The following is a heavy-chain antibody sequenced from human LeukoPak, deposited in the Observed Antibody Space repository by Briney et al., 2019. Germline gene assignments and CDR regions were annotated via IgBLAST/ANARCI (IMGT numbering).Heavy chain of an antibody. CDR2: IYYSGST. V-gene: IGHV4-59*12. CDR3: VRDRGEFSYSHDY. Sequence: PSETLSLTCTVSGGSISSYYWSWIRQPPGKGLEWIGYIYYSGSTNYNPSLKSRVTISVDTSKNQFSLKLSSVTAADMAVYYCVRDRGEFSYSHDYWGQGTLVTVSS. CDR1: GGSISSYY. D-gene: IGHD1-26*01. J-gene: IGHJ4*02.